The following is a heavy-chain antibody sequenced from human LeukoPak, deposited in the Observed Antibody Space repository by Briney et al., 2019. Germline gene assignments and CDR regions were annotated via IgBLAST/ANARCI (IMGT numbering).Heavy chain of an antibody. CDR1: GGSISSGSYY. CDR3: ASYYDSSGWFDP. J-gene: IGHJ5*02. CDR2: IYTSGST. V-gene: IGHV4-61*02. D-gene: IGHD3-22*01. Sequence: SETLSLTCTVSGGSISSGSYYWSWIRQPAGKGLEWIGRIYTSGSTNYNPSLKSRVTISVDTSKNQFSLKLSSVTAADTAVYYCASYYDSSGWFDPWGQGTLVTVSS.